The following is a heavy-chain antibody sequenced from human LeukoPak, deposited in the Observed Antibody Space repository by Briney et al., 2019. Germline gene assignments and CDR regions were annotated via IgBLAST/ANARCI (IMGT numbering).Heavy chain of an antibody. CDR3: TRDDSGSYLDAFDI. J-gene: IGHJ3*02. D-gene: IGHD1-26*01. Sequence: PGGSLRLSCAASGFVFSDYYMDWVRLAPGKGLEWVGRSRNKANSYTTEYAASVKGRFTISRDDSKSIAYLQMNSLKTEDTAAYYCTRDDSGSYLDAFDIWGQGTMVTVSS. CDR1: GFVFSDYY. V-gene: IGHV3-72*01. CDR2: SRNKANSYTT.